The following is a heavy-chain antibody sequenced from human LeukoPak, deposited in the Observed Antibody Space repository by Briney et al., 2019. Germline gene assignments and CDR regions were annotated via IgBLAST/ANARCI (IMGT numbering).Heavy chain of an antibody. Sequence: PSETLSLTCTVSGGSISIYYWSWIRQPAEKGLEWIGRIYTSGSTNYNPSLKSRGTISVDKSKNQFSLKLSSVTAADTAVYYCARGTTVTTSDYWGQGTLVTVSS. D-gene: IGHD4-17*01. CDR2: IYTSGST. CDR3: ARGTTVTTSDY. CDR1: GGSISIYY. V-gene: IGHV4-4*07. J-gene: IGHJ4*02.